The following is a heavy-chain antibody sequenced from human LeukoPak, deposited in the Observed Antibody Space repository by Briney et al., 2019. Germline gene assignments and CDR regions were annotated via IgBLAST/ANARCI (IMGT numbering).Heavy chain of an antibody. V-gene: IGHV4-34*01. CDR1: GGSFSGYY. CDR3: ARGRYYDSSGYFNFASGSQALDY. J-gene: IGHJ4*02. Sequence: SETLSLTCAVYGGSFSGYYWSWIRQPPGKGLEWIGEINRSGSPKYNPSLKSRVTISVDTSKNQFSLKLSSVTAADTAVYYCARGRYYDSSGYFNFASGSQALDYWGQGTLVTVSS. CDR2: INRSGSP. D-gene: IGHD3-22*01.